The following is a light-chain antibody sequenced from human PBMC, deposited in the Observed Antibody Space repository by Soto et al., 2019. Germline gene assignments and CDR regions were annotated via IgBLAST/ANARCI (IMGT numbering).Light chain of an antibody. V-gene: IGKV3-20*01. J-gene: IGKJ3*01. CDR1: QSVSSSY. CDR2: GAS. CDR3: QQYGSAPGCT. Sequence: EIVLTQSPGTLSLSPGERATLSCRASQSVSSSYLAWYQQKPGQAPRLLIYGASSRATGIPDRFSGSGSGTDFTLTISRLEPEDFAGYYCQQYGSAPGCTFGPGTKVDIK.